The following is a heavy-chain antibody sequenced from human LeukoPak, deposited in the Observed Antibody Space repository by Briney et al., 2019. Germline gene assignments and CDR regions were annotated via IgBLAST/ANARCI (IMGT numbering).Heavy chain of an antibody. J-gene: IGHJ6*03. Sequence: SETLSLTCAVYGGSFSGYYWSWIRQPPGKGLEWIGEINHSGSTNYNPSLKSRVTISVDTSKNQFSLKLSSVTAADTAVYYCARGRGYCSSTSCPLPPYMGVWGKGTTVTVSS. V-gene: IGHV4-34*01. D-gene: IGHD2-2*01. CDR2: INHSGST. CDR1: GGSFSGYY. CDR3: ARGRGYCSSTSCPLPPYMGV.